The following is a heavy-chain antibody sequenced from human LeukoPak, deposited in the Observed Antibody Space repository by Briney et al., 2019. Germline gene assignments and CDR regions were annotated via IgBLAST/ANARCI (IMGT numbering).Heavy chain of an antibody. V-gene: IGHV1-2*02. Sequence: ASVKVSCKASGYTFTGYYMHWVRQAPGQGLEWMGWINPNSGGTNYAQKFQGRVTMTRDTSISTAYMELSRLRSDDTAVYYCARGGMVGATKRRMDVWGKGTTVTVSS. D-gene: IGHD1-26*01. CDR1: GYTFTGYY. CDR2: INPNSGGT. CDR3: ARGGMVGATKRRMDV. J-gene: IGHJ6*03.